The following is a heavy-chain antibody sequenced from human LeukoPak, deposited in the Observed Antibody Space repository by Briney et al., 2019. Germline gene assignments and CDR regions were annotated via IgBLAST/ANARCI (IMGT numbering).Heavy chain of an antibody. J-gene: IGHJ6*02. CDR3: AKDQSRAVAGYYYYGMDV. CDR2: ISGSGGST. CDR1: GFTFSSYA. V-gene: IGHV3-23*01. Sequence: GGSLRLSCAASGFTFSSYAMSWVGQAPGKGLEWVSAISGSGGSTYYADSVKGRFTISRDNSKNTLYLQMNSLRAEDTAVYYCAKDQSRAVAGYYYYGMDVWGQGTMVTVSS. D-gene: IGHD6-19*01.